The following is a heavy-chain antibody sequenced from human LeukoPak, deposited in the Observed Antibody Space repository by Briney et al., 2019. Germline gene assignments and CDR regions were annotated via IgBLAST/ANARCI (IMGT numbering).Heavy chain of an antibody. Sequence: GGSLRLSCAASGFTFSDYYMNWIRQAPGKGLEWVSYISSSGNTIYYADSVKGRFTISRDNAKNSLYLQMNSLRAEDTAVYYCARDNPTYYDFWSGYYLDYWGQGTLVTVSS. J-gene: IGHJ4*02. CDR2: ISSSGNTI. D-gene: IGHD3-3*01. V-gene: IGHV3-11*04. CDR3: ARDNPTYYDFWSGYYLDY. CDR1: GFTFSDYY.